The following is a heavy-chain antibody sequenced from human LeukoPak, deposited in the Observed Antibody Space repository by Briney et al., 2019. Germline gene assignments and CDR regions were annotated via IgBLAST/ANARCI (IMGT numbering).Heavy chain of an antibody. D-gene: IGHD3-10*02. Sequence: GGSLRLSCAASGFTFRTSGMNWVRRAPGKGLEWVSYISSSGTTISYAQPVKGRFTITRDNAQNSLTLHMNTLRADDTAVYYCAELGITMIGGVWGKGTTVTISS. J-gene: IGHJ6*04. CDR2: ISSSGTTI. CDR3: AELGITMIGGV. CDR1: GFTFRTSG. V-gene: IGHV3-48*01.